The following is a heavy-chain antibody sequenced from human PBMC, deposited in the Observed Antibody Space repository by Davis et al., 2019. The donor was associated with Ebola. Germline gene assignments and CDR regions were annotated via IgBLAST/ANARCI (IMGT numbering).Heavy chain of an antibody. Sequence: AASVKVFCKASGGNFSKYAINWVRQAPGQGLEWMGGIIPIFGTANYAQRFQGRVTITADESTSTAYMELSSLRSEDTALYYCARDASCSGGSCNDYWGQGTLVTVSS. CDR2: IIPIFGTA. CDR3: ARDASCSGGSCNDY. CDR1: GGNFSKYA. V-gene: IGHV1-69*13. D-gene: IGHD2-15*01. J-gene: IGHJ4*02.